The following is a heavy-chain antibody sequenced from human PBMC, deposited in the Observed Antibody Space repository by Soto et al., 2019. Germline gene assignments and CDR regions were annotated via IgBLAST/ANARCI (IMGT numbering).Heavy chain of an antibody. CDR2: IIPIFGTA. V-gene: IGHV1-69*13. CDR1: GGTFSSYT. J-gene: IGHJ4*02. D-gene: IGHD2-2*01. Sequence: AVKVSCKASGGTFSSYTISWVRQAPGQGLEWMGGIIPIFGTANYAQKFQGRVTITADESTSTAYMELGSLRSEDTAVYYCARVSAAANVDYWGQGTLVTVSS. CDR3: ARVSAAANVDY.